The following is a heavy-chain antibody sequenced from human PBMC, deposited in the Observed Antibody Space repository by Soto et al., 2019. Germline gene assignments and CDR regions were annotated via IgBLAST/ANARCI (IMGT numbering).Heavy chain of an antibody. CDR1: GGTFSTYA. D-gene: IGHD5-18*01. V-gene: IGHV1-69*12. CDR2: IIPMFGTA. Sequence: QVQLVQSGAEVKKPESSVKVSCKAPGGTFSTYAISWVRQAPGQGLEWMGGIIPMFGTANYAQRFQDRVTPTEDESTNTVYMELSSLRSEDPAVYFCASGIQLWLRRINNGYSGWGQGTLVTVSS. J-gene: IGHJ4*02. CDR3: ASGIQLWLRRINNGYSG.